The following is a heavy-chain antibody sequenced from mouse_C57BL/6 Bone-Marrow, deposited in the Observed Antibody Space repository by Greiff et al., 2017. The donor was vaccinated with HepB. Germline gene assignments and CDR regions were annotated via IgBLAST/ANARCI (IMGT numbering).Heavy chain of an antibody. Sequence: QVQLQQSGPELVKPGASVKISCKASGSSFTSYYIHWVKQRPGQGLEWIGWIYPGRGNTKYNEKFKGKATLTADTSSSTAYMQLSSLTSEDAAVYYCARDWDLYWYFDGWGTGTTVTVSS. CDR2: IYPGRGNT. V-gene: IGHV1-66*01. CDR1: GSSFTSYY. D-gene: IGHD4-1*01. J-gene: IGHJ1*03. CDR3: ARDWDLYWYFDG.